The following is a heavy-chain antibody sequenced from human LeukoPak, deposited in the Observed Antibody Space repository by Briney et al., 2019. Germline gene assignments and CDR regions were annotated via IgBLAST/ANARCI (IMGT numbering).Heavy chain of an antibody. D-gene: IGHD5-24*01. Sequence: SETLSLTCTVSGDSIISSRHYWGWIRQPPGKGLEWIGSVYFSGNTYQNPSLKSRVTISVDTSKNQFYLKLRSVTAADTAVYYCATGREMATTVFEFWGQGTLVTVSS. CDR3: ATGREMATTVFEF. CDR1: GDSIISSRHY. J-gene: IGHJ4*02. CDR2: VYFSGNT. V-gene: IGHV4-39*07.